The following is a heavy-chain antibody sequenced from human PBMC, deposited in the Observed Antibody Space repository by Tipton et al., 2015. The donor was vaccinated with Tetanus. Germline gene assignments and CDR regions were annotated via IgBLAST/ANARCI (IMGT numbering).Heavy chain of an antibody. CDR3: ARAHCSDGVCNFDY. Sequence: QLVQSGGEVKKPGESLKISCKGSGYIFNNYWIGWVSQMPGKGLEWMGIIYPGDSDTRYSPSFHGQVTISVDKSISTAYLQWSSLKASDTSMFYCARAHCSDGVCNFDYWGQGALVTVAS. J-gene: IGHJ4*02. V-gene: IGHV5-51*01. CDR2: IYPGDSDT. CDR1: GYIFNNYW. D-gene: IGHD2-8*01.